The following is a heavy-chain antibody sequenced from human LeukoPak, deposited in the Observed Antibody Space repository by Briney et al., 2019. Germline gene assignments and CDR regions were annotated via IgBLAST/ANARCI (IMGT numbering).Heavy chain of an antibody. CDR1: GYTFTSYG. D-gene: IGHD2-21*02. V-gene: IGHV1-18*01. CDR3: ARDGEKAPLAYCGGDCYSGDAFDI. J-gene: IGHJ3*02. CDR2: ISAYNGNT. Sequence: ASVKVSCKASGYTFTSYGISWVRQAPGQGLEWMGWISAYNGNTNYAQKLQGRVTMTTDTSTSTAYMELRSLRSDDTAVYYCARDGEKAPLAYCGGDCYSGDAFDIWGQGTMVTVSS.